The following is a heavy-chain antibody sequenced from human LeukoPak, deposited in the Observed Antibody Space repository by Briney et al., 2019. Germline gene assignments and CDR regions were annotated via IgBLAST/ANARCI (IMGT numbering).Heavy chain of an antibody. V-gene: IGHV6-1*01. Sequence: SQTLSLTCAISGDSVSSNSAACNWSRQSPSRGLEWLGRTYYRSKSYNDSPRSVKSRITINPGTTTNQCCLQRHSMPPADTAVYYCARGVTVVGYYFDYWGQRTLVTVPS. D-gene: IGHD6-19*01. CDR1: GDSVSSNSAA. J-gene: IGHJ4*02. CDR3: ARGVTVVGYYFDY. CDR2: TYYRSKSYN.